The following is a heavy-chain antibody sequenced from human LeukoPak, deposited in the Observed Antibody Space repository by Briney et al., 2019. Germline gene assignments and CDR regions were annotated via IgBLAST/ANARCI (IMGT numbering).Heavy chain of an antibody. V-gene: IGHV3-30-3*01. CDR2: ISYDGSNK. CDR3: ASLGGHDY. CDR1: GFTFSSYA. J-gene: IGHJ4*02. Sequence: GGSLRLSCAASGFTFSSYAMHWVRHAPGKGLEWVAVISYDGSNKYYADSVKGRFTISRDNSKNTLYLQMNSLRAEDTAVYYCASLGGHDYWGQGTLVTVSS.